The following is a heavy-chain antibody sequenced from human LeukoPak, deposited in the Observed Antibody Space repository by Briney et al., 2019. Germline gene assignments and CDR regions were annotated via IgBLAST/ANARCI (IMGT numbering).Heavy chain of an antibody. CDR2: IYHSGST. V-gene: IGHV4-59*01. Sequence: SDTLSLTCTVSGVSISPYYWSWIRQPRGKGLEWIGYIYHSGSTNYNPSLKSRVTISVDKSKNQFSLKLSSVTAADTAVYYCARDARYYDSSGYYAFDIWGQGTMVTVSS. CDR1: GVSISPYY. D-gene: IGHD3-22*01. CDR3: ARDARYYDSSGYYAFDI. J-gene: IGHJ3*02.